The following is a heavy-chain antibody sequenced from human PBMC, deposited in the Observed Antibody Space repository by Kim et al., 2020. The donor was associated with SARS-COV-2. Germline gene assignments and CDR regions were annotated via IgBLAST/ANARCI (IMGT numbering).Heavy chain of an antibody. J-gene: IGHJ6*01. Sequence: SETLSLTCAVYGGSFSGYYWSWIRQPPGKGLEWIGEINHSGSTNYNPSLKSRVTISVDTSKNQFSLKLSSVTAAGTAVYDCARGCSDFDCVLSACYYYCM. D-gene: IGHD3-9*01. CDR1: GGSFSGYY. V-gene: IGHV4-34*01. CDR3: ARGCSDFDCVLSACYYYCM. CDR2: INHSGST.